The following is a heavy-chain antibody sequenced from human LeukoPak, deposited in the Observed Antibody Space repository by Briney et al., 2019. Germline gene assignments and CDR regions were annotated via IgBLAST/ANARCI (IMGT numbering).Heavy chain of an antibody. J-gene: IGHJ4*02. CDR3: AREGIAAAGLDY. Sequence: SVKASCKASGGTFSSYAISWVRQAPGQGLEWMGGIIPIFGTANYAQKFQGRVTITTDESTSTAYMELSSLRSEDTAVYYCAREGIAAAGLDYWGQGTLVTVSS. D-gene: IGHD6-13*01. V-gene: IGHV1-69*05. CDR1: GGTFSSYA. CDR2: IIPIFGTA.